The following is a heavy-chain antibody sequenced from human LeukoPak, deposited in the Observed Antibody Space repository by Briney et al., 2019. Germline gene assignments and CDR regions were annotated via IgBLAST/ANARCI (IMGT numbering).Heavy chain of an antibody. CDR3: ARQNPAASGQGLDY. V-gene: IGHV4-59*08. D-gene: IGHD6-13*01. J-gene: IGHJ4*02. CDR1: GGSISGYY. Sequence: PSETLSLTCTVPGGSISGYYWSWIRQPPGKGLEWIGYIYYSGSTNYNPSLKSRVTLSVDTSKNQFSLDLTSVTAADTAVYYCARQNPAASGQGLDYWGQGTLVTVSS. CDR2: IYYSGST.